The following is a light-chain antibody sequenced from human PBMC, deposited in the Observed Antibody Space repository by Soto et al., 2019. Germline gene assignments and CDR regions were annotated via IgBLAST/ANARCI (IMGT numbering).Light chain of an antibody. V-gene: IGKV1-5*01. Sequence: DTQMTQSPSTLSASVGDRVTITCRASQSISSWLAWYQQKPGKAPQLLIYDASSLESGVPSRFSGSGSGTEFTLTISSLQPDDFATYYCQQYNSYSTFGQGTKVEIK. J-gene: IGKJ1*01. CDR1: QSISSW. CDR2: DAS. CDR3: QQYNSYST.